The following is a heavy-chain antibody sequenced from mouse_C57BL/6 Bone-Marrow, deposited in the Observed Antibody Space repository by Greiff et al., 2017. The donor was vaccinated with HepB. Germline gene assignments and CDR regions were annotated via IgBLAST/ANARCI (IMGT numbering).Heavy chain of an antibody. D-gene: IGHD4-1*01. CDR2: IRLKSDNYAT. Sequence: VQGVESGGGLVQPGGSMKLSCVASGFTFSNYWMNWVRQSPEKGLECVAQIRLKSDNYATHYAESVKGRFTISRDDSKSSVYLQMNNLRAEDTGIYYCTAWDLDDWGQGTTLTVSS. CDR3: TAWDLDD. CDR1: GFTFSNYW. V-gene: IGHV6-3*01. J-gene: IGHJ2*01.